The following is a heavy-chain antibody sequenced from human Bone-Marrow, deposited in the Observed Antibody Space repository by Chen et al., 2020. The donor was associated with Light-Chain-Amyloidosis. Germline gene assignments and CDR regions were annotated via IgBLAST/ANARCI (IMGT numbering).Heavy chain of an antibody. V-gene: IGHV3-21*01. J-gene: IGHJ4*02. CDR3: VRDLTWEDPFDY. CDR2: IGRDSGSI. D-gene: IGHD1-26*01. CDR1: GFTFSTYT. Sequence: EVQLVESGGGLGKPGGSLRLSCAASGFTFSTYTMNWVRQAPGKGLEWVSSIGRDSGSIYYADSVKGRYKISRDNANNSLYLQMSSMRAEDTAVYYCVRDLTWEDPFDYWGQGTLVTVSS.